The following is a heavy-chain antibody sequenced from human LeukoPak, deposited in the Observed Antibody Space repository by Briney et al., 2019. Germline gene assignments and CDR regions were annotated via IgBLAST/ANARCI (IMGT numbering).Heavy chain of an antibody. V-gene: IGHV3-9*01. J-gene: IGHJ3*02. Sequence: GSSLRLSCAASGFTFDVYAIRWVRQAPGEGLGWVSGISWNSGSIGYADSVKGRFTISRDNAKNSLYLQMNSLRAEDTALYYCAKAARDAADAFDIWGQGTMVTVSS. CDR3: AKAARDAADAFDI. CDR2: ISWNSGSI. D-gene: IGHD5-24*01. CDR1: GFTFDVYA.